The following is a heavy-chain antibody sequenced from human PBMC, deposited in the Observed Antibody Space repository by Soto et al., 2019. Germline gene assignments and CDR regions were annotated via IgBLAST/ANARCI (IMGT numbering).Heavy chain of an antibody. Sequence: QVQLVQSGAEVKKPGSSVKVCCKASGGTFSTYTITWVRQAPGQGLEWMGRIIPIIGIINYAQKFQGRVTITADKFTGTAYMELTRLRSDDTAVYYCAGDPDSHYNDSHASSYPWGQGTLVTVSS. J-gene: IGHJ5*02. CDR2: IIPIIGII. D-gene: IGHD3-22*01. V-gene: IGHV1-69*08. CDR1: GGTFSTYT. CDR3: AGDPDSHYNDSHASSYP.